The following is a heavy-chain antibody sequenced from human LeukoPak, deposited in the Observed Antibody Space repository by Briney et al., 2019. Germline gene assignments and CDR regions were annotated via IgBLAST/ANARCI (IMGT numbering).Heavy chain of an antibody. CDR3: ARATVTYYYDTSGLTPASAFDI. Sequence: GGSLRLSCAASEFTFSSYDMHWVRQATGKGLEWVSAIGTAGDTYYPGSVKGRFTISRENAKNSLYLQMNSLRAGDTAVYYCARATVTYYYDTSGLTPASAFDIWGQGTMVTVSS. J-gene: IGHJ3*02. V-gene: IGHV3-13*01. D-gene: IGHD3-22*01. CDR2: IGTAGDT. CDR1: EFTFSSYD.